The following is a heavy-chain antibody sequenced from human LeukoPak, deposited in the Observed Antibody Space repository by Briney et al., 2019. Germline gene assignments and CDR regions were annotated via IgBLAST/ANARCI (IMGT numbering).Heavy chain of an antibody. CDR1: GGSFSGYY. D-gene: IGHD5-18*01. Sequence: SETLSLTCAVYGGSFSGYYWSWIRQPPGKGLEWIGEINHSGSTNYNPSLKSRVTISVDTSKNQFSLKLSSVTAADTAVYYCARAVGTAMAPYFDYWGQGTLVTVSS. CDR2: INHSGST. J-gene: IGHJ4*02. V-gene: IGHV4-34*01. CDR3: ARAVGTAMAPYFDY.